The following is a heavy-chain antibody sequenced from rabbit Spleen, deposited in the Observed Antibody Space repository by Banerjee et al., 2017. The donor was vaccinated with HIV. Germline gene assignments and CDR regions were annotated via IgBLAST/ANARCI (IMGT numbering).Heavy chain of an antibody. CDR1: GFDFSHYG. CDR2: IDPVFSST. CDR3: VRDQARMLDL. V-gene: IGHV1S47*01. D-gene: IGHD6-1*01. Sequence: QEQLVESGGGLVQPGGSLKLSCKASGFDFSHYGVSWVRQAPGKGLGWIGYIDPVFSSTHYASWVNGRFTISSHNARNTLYLQLNSLTAADTATYFCVRDQARMLDLWGQGTLVTVS. J-gene: IGHJ6*01.